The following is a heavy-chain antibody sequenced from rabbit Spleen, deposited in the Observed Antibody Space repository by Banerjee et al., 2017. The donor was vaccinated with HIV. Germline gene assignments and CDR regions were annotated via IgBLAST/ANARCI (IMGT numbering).Heavy chain of an antibody. V-gene: IGHV1S40*01. CDR2: IYAGSSGST. J-gene: IGHJ6*01. CDR3: ARDAGTSFSTYGMDL. CDR1: GFSFSSGYW. Sequence: QSLEESGGDLVKPEGSLTLTCTASGFSFSSGYWMCWVRQAPGKGLEWIACIYAGSSGSTYYATWAKGRFTCSKTSSTTVTLQMTRLTAADTATYFCARDAGTSFSTYGMDLWGQGTLVTVS. D-gene: IGHD8-1*01.